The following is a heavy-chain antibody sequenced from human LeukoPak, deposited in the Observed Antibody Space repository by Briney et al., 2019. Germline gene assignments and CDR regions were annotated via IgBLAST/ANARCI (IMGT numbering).Heavy chain of an antibody. V-gene: IGHV4-59*07. Sequence: SDTLSLTCTVSGGSISSYYWRCIRQPPGKGLEWIGYIYYSGSTNYNPSLKSRVTISVDTSKNQFSLKLSSVTAADTAVYYCARVIPGQWLVPSVFDYWGQGTLVTVSS. J-gene: IGHJ4*02. D-gene: IGHD6-19*01. CDR2: IYYSGST. CDR3: ARVIPGQWLVPSVFDY. CDR1: GGSISSYY.